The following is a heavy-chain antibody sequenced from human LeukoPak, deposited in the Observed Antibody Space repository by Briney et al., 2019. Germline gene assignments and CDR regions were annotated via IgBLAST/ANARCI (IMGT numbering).Heavy chain of an antibody. J-gene: IGHJ5*02. CDR1: GYSFTSYW. Sequence: PGESLKISCKGSGYSFTSYWIGWVRQMPGKGLEWMGIIYPGDSDTRYSPSFQGQVTISADKSISTAYLQWSSLKASDTAMYYCARLVGYYYDSSGYYYASWFDPWGQGTLVTVSS. V-gene: IGHV5-51*03. CDR3: ARLVGYYYDSSGYYYASWFDP. CDR2: IYPGDSDT. D-gene: IGHD3-22*01.